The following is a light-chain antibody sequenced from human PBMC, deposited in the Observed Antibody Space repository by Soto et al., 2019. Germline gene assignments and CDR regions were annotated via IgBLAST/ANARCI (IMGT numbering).Light chain of an antibody. J-gene: IGKJ2*01. V-gene: IGKV1-5*03. CDR2: KAS. Sequence: DIQMTQSPSTLSASVGDRVTITCRASQSISNWLAWYQQKPGKAPKLLIYKASSLESVVPSRFSGSGSGTQFTLTISSLQPDDFATYYCQQYNNYMYTFGQGTKLEIK. CDR3: QQYNNYMYT. CDR1: QSISNW.